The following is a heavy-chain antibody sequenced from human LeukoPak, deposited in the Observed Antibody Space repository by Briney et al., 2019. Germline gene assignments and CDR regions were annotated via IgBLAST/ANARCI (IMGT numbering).Heavy chain of an antibody. CDR1: GGSFSGYC. D-gene: IGHD6-19*01. J-gene: IGHJ6*02. Sequence: SETLSLTCAVYGGSFSGYCWSWVRQPPGKGLEWVGEINHRGSTNYNPSLKSRVTTSVDKSKNQFSLKLSSVTAADTAVYYCATVLSRQWPRQYYYYGIDVWGQGTTVTVSS. CDR3: ATVLSRQWPRQYYYYGIDV. V-gene: IGHV4-34*01. CDR2: INHRGST.